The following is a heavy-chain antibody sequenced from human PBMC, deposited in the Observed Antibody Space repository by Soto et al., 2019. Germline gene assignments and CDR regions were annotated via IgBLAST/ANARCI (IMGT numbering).Heavy chain of an antibody. CDR3: ARDVWFGEGPYYGMDV. J-gene: IGHJ6*02. CDR2: IWYDGSNK. D-gene: IGHD3-10*01. V-gene: IGHV3-33*01. Sequence: QVQLVESGGGVVQPGRSLRLSCAASGFTFSSYGMHWVRQAPGKGLEWVAVIWYDGSNKYYADSVKGRFTISRDNSKNTLYLQMNSLRAEDKAVYYCARDVWFGEGPYYGMDVWGQGTTVTVSS. CDR1: GFTFSSYG.